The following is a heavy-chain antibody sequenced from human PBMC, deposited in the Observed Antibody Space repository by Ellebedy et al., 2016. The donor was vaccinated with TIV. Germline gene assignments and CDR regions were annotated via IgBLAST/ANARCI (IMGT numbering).Heavy chain of an antibody. V-gene: IGHV4-39*01. Sequence: SETLSLTXTVSGGSMRSVSHHWGWNRQPPGKGLEWIGSIYYSGSTSYNPSLQSRLTISVDTSKNEFSLKLRSVTAADTAVYYCARHGRIAAGQNWFDPWGQGTLVIVSS. CDR3: ARHGRIAAGQNWFDP. D-gene: IGHD6-25*01. CDR1: GGSMRSVSHH. CDR2: IYYSGST. J-gene: IGHJ5*02.